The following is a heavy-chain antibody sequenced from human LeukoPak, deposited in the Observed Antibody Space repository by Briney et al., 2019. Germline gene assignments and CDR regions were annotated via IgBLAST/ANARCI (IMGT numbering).Heavy chain of an antibody. D-gene: IGHD1-26*01. V-gene: IGHV1-2*02. Sequence: ASVKVSCKTSGYSFIDYYMHWVRQAPGQGLEWMGWINPNSGRTSTAQKIQGRITMTRDTSITTVYMEVSWLTSDDTAIYYCARADRLDGSPYLIGPWGQGTLVTVSS. CDR1: GYSFIDYY. CDR2: INPNSGRT. CDR3: ARADRLDGSPYLIGP. J-gene: IGHJ5*02.